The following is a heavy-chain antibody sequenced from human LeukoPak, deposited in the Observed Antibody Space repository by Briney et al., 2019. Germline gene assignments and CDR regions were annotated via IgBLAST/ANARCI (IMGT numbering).Heavy chain of an antibody. V-gene: IGHV1-8*01. J-gene: IGHJ4*02. Sequence: ASVKVSCKASGYTFTSYDINWVRQATGQGLEWMGWVNPNSGNTGYAQKFQGRVTMTRNTSISTAYMELSSLRSEDTAVYYCARELQGDNWNDGVDYWGQGTLVTVSS. CDR1: GYTFTSYD. CDR2: VNPNSGNT. D-gene: IGHD1-20*01. CDR3: ARELQGDNWNDGVDY.